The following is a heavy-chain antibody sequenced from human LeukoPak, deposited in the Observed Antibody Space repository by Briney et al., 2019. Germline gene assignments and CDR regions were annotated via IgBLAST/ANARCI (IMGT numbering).Heavy chain of an antibody. Sequence: ASVKVSCKASGYTFTSYDINWVRQAPGQGLEWMGWISAYNGNTNYAQKLQGRVTMTTDTSTSTAYMELRSLRSDDTAVYYCASKRGYSYAGAFDIWGQGTMVTVSS. CDR3: ASKRGYSYAGAFDI. CDR2: ISAYNGNT. V-gene: IGHV1-18*01. J-gene: IGHJ3*02. CDR1: GYTFTSYD. D-gene: IGHD5-18*01.